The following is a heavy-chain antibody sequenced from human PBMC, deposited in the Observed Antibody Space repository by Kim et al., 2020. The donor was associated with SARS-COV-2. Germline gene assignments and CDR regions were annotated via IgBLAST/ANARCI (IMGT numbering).Heavy chain of an antibody. Sequence: ASVKVSCKASGYTFTSYGISWVRQAPGQGLEWMGWISAYNGNTNYAQKLQGRVTMTTDTSTSTAYMELRSLRSDDTAVYYCAGYDYGDYVLGYFDYWGQGTLVTVSS. CDR3: AGYDYGDYVLGYFDY. CDR1: GYTFTSYG. V-gene: IGHV1-18*01. J-gene: IGHJ4*02. CDR2: ISAYNGNT. D-gene: IGHD4-17*01.